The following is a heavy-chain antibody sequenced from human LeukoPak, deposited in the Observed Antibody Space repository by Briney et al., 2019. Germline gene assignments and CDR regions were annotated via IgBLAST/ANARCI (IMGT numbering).Heavy chain of an antibody. CDR2: IRAYNGNT. D-gene: IGHD1-26*01. CDR3: ARGGTYSRGLLVY. CDR1: GGTFSSYA. J-gene: IGHJ4*02. Sequence: ASVKVSCKASGGTFSSYATSRVRQAPGQGLEWMGWIRAYNGNTNYAQKFQGRVTMTTDTSTSTAYMELRSLRSDDTAVYYCARGGTYSRGLLVYWGQGTLVTVSS. V-gene: IGHV1-18*01.